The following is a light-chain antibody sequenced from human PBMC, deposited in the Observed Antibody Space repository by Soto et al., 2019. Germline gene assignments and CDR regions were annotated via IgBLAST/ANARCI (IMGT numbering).Light chain of an antibody. CDR2: STS. V-gene: IGKV1-17*01. Sequence: DIQLTQSPSSLSASVGDRVTITCRASQGIGNDLGWYQQKPGKAPKRLIYSTSSLQSGVPSRFSGSGSGTEFSLTISSLQPEDSAIYYCLQHNTYPRTFGQGTKEEIQ. CDR1: QGIGND. J-gene: IGKJ1*01. CDR3: LQHNTYPRT.